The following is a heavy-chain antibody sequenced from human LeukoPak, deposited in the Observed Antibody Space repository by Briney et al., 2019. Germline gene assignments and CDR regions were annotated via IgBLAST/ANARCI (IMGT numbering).Heavy chain of an antibody. J-gene: IGHJ4*02. CDR2: ISGNGGSI. D-gene: IGHD6-19*01. CDR3: AKRDTSGYFYFDY. Sequence: GGSLRLSCSASGFTFSSYAIQWVRQAPGKGLEYVSAISGNGGSIYYADSVKGRFTISRDNSKNTLYVQMNNLRAEDTAVYFCAKRDTSGYFYFDYWGQGTLVTVSS. V-gene: IGHV3-64*04. CDR1: GFTFSSYA.